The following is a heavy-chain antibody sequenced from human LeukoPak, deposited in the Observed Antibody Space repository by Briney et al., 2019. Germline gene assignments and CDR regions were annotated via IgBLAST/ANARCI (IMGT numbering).Heavy chain of an antibody. CDR3: ARELDIVVVVAASLVLYRWFDP. CDR1: GGSFSGYY. CDR2: IIHSGST. V-gene: IGHV4-34*12. Sequence: SETLSLTCAVYGGSFSGYYWSWIRQPPGKGLEWIGEIIHSGSTNYNPSLKSRVTISVDTSKNQFSLKLSSVTAADTAVYYCARELDIVVVVAASLVLYRWFDPWGQGTLVTVSS. J-gene: IGHJ5*02. D-gene: IGHD2-15*01.